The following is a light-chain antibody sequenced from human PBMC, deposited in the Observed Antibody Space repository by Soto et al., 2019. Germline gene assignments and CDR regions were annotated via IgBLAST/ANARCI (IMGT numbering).Light chain of an antibody. V-gene: IGKV1-12*01. CDR2: ITS. Sequence: DIQMTQSPSFVSASVGDIVTVTCRASQASSSWLAWYQQKPGKAPKLLIYITSTLGRGVPSRFRGSRSGTDFTLTISGLQPEVFATYYCQQANRFPITFGQGTRLEIK. CDR3: QQANRFPIT. CDR1: QASSSW. J-gene: IGKJ5*01.